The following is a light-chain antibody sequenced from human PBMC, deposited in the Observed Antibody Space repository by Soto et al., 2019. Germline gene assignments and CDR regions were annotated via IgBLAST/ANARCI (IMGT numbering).Light chain of an antibody. J-gene: IGKJ3*01. CDR2: DAS. Sequence: EIVLTQSPATLSLSPGDRATLSCRASQSVSSYLAWYQQKPGQAPRLLIYDASNRATGIPARFSGSGSGTDFTLTISSLEPEDFAVYYCQQRSNWPRGTFGPGTKVDIK. CDR1: QSVSSY. V-gene: IGKV3-11*01. CDR3: QQRSNWPRGT.